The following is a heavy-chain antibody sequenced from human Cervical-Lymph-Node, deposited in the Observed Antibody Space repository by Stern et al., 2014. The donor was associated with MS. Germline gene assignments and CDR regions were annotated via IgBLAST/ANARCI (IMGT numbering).Heavy chain of an antibody. D-gene: IGHD6-19*01. V-gene: IGHV4-61*02. CDR2: IYXTGST. CDR3: ARCDKISVPDSEAXXFDS. J-gene: IGHJ4*02. CDR1: GASISSGNYY. Sequence: QVQLXXXGPGLVKPSQTLSLTCTVSGASISSGNYYWSWIRQPAGKGLEFIGRIYXTGSTNYNPSLRGRVTISIDTSKGPFPLDLXPXTPADTAVYFLARCDKISVPDSEAXXFDSWGQGALVTVSS.